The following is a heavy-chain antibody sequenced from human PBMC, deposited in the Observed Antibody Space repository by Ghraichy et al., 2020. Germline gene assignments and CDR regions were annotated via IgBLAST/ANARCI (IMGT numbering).Heavy chain of an antibody. V-gene: IGHV4-4*02. CDR1: GGSISITHW. Sequence: SETLSLTCAVSGGSISITHWWTWVRQPPGKGLEWIGEIYQSGSTNYNPSLKSRATTSLDKAKNQFSLKLSPVTDADTAGYFCARGGLWSGFYYMDVWGKGTAVTVSS. CDR3: ARGGLWSGFYYMDV. J-gene: IGHJ6*03. D-gene: IGHD3-3*01. CDR2: IYQSGST.